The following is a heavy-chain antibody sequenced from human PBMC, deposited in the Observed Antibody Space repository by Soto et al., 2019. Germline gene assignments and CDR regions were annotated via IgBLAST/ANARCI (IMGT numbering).Heavy chain of an antibody. CDR3: ARAHLYYDFWSGYAHYYYYMDV. J-gene: IGHJ6*03. CDR2: IYYSGST. D-gene: IGHD3-3*01. V-gene: IGHV4-59*01. CDR1: GGSISSYY. Sequence: SETLSLTCTVSGGSISSYYWSWIRQPPGKGLEWIGYIYYSGSTNYNPSLKSRVTISVDTSKNQFSLKLSSVTAADTAVYYCARAHLYYDFWSGYAHYYYYMDVWGKGTTVTVSS.